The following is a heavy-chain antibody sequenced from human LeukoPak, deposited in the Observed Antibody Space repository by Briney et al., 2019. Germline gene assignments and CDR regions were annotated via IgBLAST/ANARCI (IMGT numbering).Heavy chain of an antibody. CDR2: INSDGSST. CDR1: GFTFSSYW. D-gene: IGHD3-3*02. CDR3: ASAISKYAFDI. J-gene: IGHJ3*02. Sequence: GGSLRFSCASSGFTFSSYWMHWVRQAPGKGLVWVSRINSDGSSTSYADSVKGRFTISRDNAKNTLYLQMNSLRAEDTAVYYCASAISKYAFDIWGQGTMVTVSS. V-gene: IGHV3-74*01.